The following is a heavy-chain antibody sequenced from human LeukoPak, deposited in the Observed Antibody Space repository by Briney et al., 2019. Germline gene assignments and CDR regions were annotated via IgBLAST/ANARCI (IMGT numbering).Heavy chain of an antibody. CDR2: IYYSGST. V-gene: IGHV4-31*03. CDR3: ASGNYYDSSGYDY. J-gene: IGHJ4*02. CDR1: GGSISSGGYY. D-gene: IGHD3-22*01. Sequence: SETLSLTCTVSGGSISSGGYYWSWIRQHPGKGLEWIGYIYYSGSTYYNPSLQSRVTISVDTSKNQFSLKLSSVTAADTAVYYCASGNYYDSSGYDYWGQGTLVTVSS.